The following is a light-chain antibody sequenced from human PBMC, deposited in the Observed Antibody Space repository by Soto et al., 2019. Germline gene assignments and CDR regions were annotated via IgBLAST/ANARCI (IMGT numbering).Light chain of an antibody. Sequence: DIQMTQSPSTLSASVGDRVTITCRASQSISSWLAWYQQKPGKAPKLLIYDASSLESGVPSRFSGSGSGTEFTLTISSPQPDDFATYYCQQYNSYGTWTFGQGTKVDIK. CDR2: DAS. CDR1: QSISSW. CDR3: QQYNSYGTWT. V-gene: IGKV1-5*01. J-gene: IGKJ1*01.